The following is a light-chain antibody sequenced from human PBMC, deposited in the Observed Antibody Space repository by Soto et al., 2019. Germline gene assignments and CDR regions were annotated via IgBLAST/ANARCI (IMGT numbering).Light chain of an antibody. CDR1: SSDVGAYNY. V-gene: IGLV2-14*01. Sequence: QSVLTQPASVSGSPGQSITISCTGTSSDVGAYNYVSWYQQHPGKAPKLMIYEVRNRPSGVSDRFSGSRSGNTASLTISGLQAEDESDYYCSSYTSGSTWVFGGGTKVTVL. CDR2: EVR. CDR3: SSYTSGSTWV. J-gene: IGLJ3*02.